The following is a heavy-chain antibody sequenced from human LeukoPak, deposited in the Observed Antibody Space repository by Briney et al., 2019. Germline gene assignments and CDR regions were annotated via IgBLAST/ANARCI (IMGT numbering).Heavy chain of an antibody. D-gene: IGHD3-3*01. CDR1: GYTFTGYY. J-gene: IGHJ6*02. V-gene: IGHV1-2*06. CDR2: INPNSGGT. Sequence: GASVKVSCKASGYTFTGYYMHWVRQAPGQGLEWMGRINPNSGGTNYAQKFQGRVTMTRDTSISTAYMELSRLRSDDTAVYYCARYGCDSDFCLYYYYGMDVWGQGTTVTVSS. CDR3: ARYGCDSDFCLYYYYGMDV.